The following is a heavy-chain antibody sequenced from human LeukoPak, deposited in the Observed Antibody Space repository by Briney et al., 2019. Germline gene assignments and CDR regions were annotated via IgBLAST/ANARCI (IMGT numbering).Heavy chain of an antibody. CDR1: GFTFSTYI. CDR2: ISTTSSTI. Sequence: GGSLRLSCAASGFTFSTYIMHWVRQAPGKGLEWVSYISTTSSTIHYADSVKGRFTISRDNAKTSVYLQMNSLRDEDTAVYYCARDLGPVRTNDYWGQGTLVTVSS. V-gene: IGHV3-48*02. D-gene: IGHD3-16*01. J-gene: IGHJ4*02. CDR3: ARDLGPVRTNDY.